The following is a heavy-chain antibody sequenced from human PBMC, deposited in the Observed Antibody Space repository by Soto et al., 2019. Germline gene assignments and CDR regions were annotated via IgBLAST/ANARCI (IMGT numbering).Heavy chain of an antibody. CDR2: IYYSGST. J-gene: IGHJ4*02. V-gene: IGHV4-39*01. CDR3: ARQGRGYGDLDY. Sequence: QLQLQESGPGLVKPSETLSLTCTVSGGSISSSSYYWGWIRQPPGKGLEWIGSIYYSGSTYYNPSLKSRLTISVDTSKNQFSLKLSSVTAADTAVYYCARQGRGYGDLDYWGQGTLVTVSS. D-gene: IGHD4-17*01. CDR1: GGSISSSSYY.